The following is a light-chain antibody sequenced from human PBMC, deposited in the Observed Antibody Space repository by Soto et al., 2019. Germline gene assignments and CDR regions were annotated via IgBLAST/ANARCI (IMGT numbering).Light chain of an antibody. J-gene: IGKJ1*01. V-gene: IGKV1-39*01. Sequence: DIQMTQSPSSLSASVGDRITITCRASQSISWKLNWYQQRPGKAPKLLIYAASSLQSGVPSRFSGSGSGTGFTLTISSLQPEDFATYYCQPSFRRWTFGQGNKVEIK. CDR3: QPSFRRWT. CDR1: QSISWK. CDR2: AAS.